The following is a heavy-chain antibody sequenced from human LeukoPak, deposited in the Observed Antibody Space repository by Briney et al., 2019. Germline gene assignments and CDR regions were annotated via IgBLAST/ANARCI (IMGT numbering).Heavy chain of an antibody. Sequence: GGSLRLSCAASGFTFSSYAMSWVRQAPGKGLEWVSAISGSGGSTYYADSVKGRFTISRDNSKNTLYLQMNSMRAEDTAVYYCAKDTYGSGSLLFDYWGQGNLVTVYS. J-gene: IGHJ4*02. CDR2: ISGSGGST. D-gene: IGHD3-10*01. CDR3: AKDTYGSGSLLFDY. CDR1: GFTFSSYA. V-gene: IGHV3-23*01.